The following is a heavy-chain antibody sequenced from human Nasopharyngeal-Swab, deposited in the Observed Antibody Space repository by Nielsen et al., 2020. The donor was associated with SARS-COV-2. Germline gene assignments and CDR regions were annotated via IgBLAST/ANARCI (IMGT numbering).Heavy chain of an antibody. CDR2: ILSDGSDK. J-gene: IGHJ4*02. V-gene: IGHV3-30*18. CDR3: VKHQGSSSDQ. Sequence: GGSLRLSCAASGFTFSTYAMHWARQASGKGPEWVAVILSDGSDKHYADSVKGRFTISRDNSKNTLYLQMNSLRAEDTAVYYCVKHQGSSSDQWGQGTLVTVSS. CDR1: GFTFSTYA.